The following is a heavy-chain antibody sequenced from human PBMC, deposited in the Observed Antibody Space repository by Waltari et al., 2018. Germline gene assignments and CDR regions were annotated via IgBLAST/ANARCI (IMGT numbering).Heavy chain of an antibody. J-gene: IGHJ3*02. V-gene: IGHV4-34*01. CDR2: INHSGNT. CDR3: ARFRCSRASCYTYDAFDI. Sequence: QVQLQQWGAGLLKTSETLSRTCAVDGGSCSGYDWSWSRQPPGKGLELIGEINHSGNTNYDPSLKSRVTISVDTSKNQFSLKLSSVTAADTAVYYCARFRCSRASCYTYDAFDIWGQGTMVTVSS. CDR1: GGSCSGYD. D-gene: IGHD2-2*02.